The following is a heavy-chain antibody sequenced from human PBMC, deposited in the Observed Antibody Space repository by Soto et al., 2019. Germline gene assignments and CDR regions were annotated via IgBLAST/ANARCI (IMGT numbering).Heavy chain of an antibody. CDR2: ISYDGSNK. Sequence: GGSLRLSCAASGFTFSSYAMHWVRQAPGKGLEWVAVISYDGSNKYYADSVKGRFTISRDNSKNTLYLQMNSLRAEDTAVYYCARGLGVGATTFDYWGQGTLVTVSS. D-gene: IGHD1-26*01. V-gene: IGHV3-30-3*01. CDR3: ARGLGVGATTFDY. CDR1: GFTFSSYA. J-gene: IGHJ4*02.